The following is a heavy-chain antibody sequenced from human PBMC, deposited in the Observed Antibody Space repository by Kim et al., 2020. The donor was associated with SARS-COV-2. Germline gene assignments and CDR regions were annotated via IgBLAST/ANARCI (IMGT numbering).Heavy chain of an antibody. CDR2: ISYDGSNK. J-gene: IGHJ4*02. D-gene: IGHD2-2*01. CDR1: GFTFSSYA. V-gene: IGHV3-30*04. Sequence: GGSLRLSCAASGFTFSSYAMHWVRQAPGKGLEWVAVISYDGSNKYYADSVKGRFTISRDNSKNTLYLQMNSLRAEDTAVYYCARSPQGIRTAVDYWGQGTLVTVSS. CDR3: ARSPQGIRTAVDY.